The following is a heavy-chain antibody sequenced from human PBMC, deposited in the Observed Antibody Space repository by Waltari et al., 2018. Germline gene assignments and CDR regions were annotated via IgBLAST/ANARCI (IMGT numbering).Heavy chain of an antibody. CDR1: GFTLRGYE. D-gene: IGHD6-13*01. Sequence: EVHLVESGGGLVQPGGSLRLSCAASGFTLRGYEMNWVRQAPGKGREVISYISSTGDTIDYADSVKGRFTISRDNAKNTRYLQMKGLRADDTALYYCARGIAADGGGGYWGQGILVTVSS. CDR2: ISSTGDTI. V-gene: IGHV3-48*03. CDR3: ARGIAADGGGGY. J-gene: IGHJ4*02.